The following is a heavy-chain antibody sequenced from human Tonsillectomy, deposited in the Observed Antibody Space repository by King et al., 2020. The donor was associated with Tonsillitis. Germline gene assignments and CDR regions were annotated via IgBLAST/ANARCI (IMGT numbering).Heavy chain of an antibody. V-gene: IGHV3-73*01. CDR2: IRSKTNSYAT. D-gene: IGHD6-25*01. Sequence: VQLVESGGGLVQPGGSLKLSCAASGFTFSGSAMHWVRQASGKGLEWVGRIRSKTNSYATAYAASVEGRFTISRDDSKSTAYLQMDSLKTEDTAVYYCTRSERLAAFDSWGQGTLVTVSS. J-gene: IGHJ4*02. CDR3: TRSERLAAFDS. CDR1: GFTFSGSA.